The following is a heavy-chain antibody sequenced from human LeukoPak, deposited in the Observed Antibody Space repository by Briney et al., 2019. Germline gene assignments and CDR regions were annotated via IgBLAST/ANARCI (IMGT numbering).Heavy chain of an antibody. CDR3: AREDIVVVPAAASAEYFQH. CDR2: ISSSSSYI. J-gene: IGHJ1*01. D-gene: IGHD2-2*01. V-gene: IGHV3-21*01. CDR1: GFTFSSYS. Sequence: GGSLRLSCAASGFTFSSYSMNWVRQAPGKGLEWVSSISSSSSYIYYADSVKGRFTISRDNAKNSLYLQMNSLRAEDTAVYYCAREDIVVVPAAASAEYFQHWGQGTLVTVSS.